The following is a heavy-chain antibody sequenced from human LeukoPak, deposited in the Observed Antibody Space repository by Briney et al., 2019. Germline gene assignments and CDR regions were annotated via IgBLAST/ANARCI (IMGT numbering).Heavy chain of an antibody. J-gene: IGHJ5*02. CDR2: INSDGITT. CDR3: ARNFDYDDHL. CDR1: GFTFSIYW. D-gene: IGHD4-17*01. V-gene: IGHV3-74*01. Sequence: SGGSLRLSXAASGFTFSIYWMHWVRQAPGKGQVWVSRINSDGITTHYADSVKGRFTISRDNAKNTLYLQMNSLRAEDTAVYCARNFDYDDHLWGQGTLVTVSS.